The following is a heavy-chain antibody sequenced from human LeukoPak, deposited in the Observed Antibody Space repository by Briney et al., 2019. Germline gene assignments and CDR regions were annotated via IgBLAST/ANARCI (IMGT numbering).Heavy chain of an antibody. V-gene: IGHV3-48*04. J-gene: IGHJ6*03. CDR1: GFTFSSYS. CDR3: ARDPSGWDYYYYYYMDV. CDR2: ISSCSSTI. Sequence: GGSLRLSCAASGFTFSSYSMNWVRQAPGKGLEWVSYISSCSSTIYYADSVKGRFTISRDNAKNSLYLQMNSLRAEDTAVYYCARDPSGWDYYYYYYMDVWGKGTTVTVSS. D-gene: IGHD6-19*01.